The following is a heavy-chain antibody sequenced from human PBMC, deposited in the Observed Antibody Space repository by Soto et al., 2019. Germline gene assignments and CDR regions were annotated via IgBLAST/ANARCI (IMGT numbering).Heavy chain of an antibody. J-gene: IGHJ3*01. CDR2: VARIFVFS. Sequence: QVQLVQSGAEVKKPGSSVRVSCKASGGTFDSYSISWVRQAPGQGFEWVGKVARIFVFSRYAPKFQGRVTITADKSTTTAYMDMSGLKTEDTAVYYGTTGALGARQHLVRDAFDFWGQGTKVSVSS. V-gene: IGHV1-69*02. CDR3: TTGALGARQHLVRDAFDF. CDR1: GGTFDSYS. D-gene: IGHD6-13*01.